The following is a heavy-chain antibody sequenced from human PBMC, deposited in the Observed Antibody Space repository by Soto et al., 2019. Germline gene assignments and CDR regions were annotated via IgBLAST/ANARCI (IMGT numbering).Heavy chain of an antibody. D-gene: IGHD3-3*02. Sequence: ASVKVSCKASGYTFTTYYMHWVRQAPGQGLEWMGTIIPSGGSTSYAQKFQGRVTMTRDTSTSTAYMELSSLTSEDTAVYYCARALAPFYYYYGMDVWGQGTTVTVSS. CDR3: ARALAPFYYYYGMDV. J-gene: IGHJ6*02. V-gene: IGHV1-46*01. CDR2: IIPSGGST. CDR1: GYTFTTYY.